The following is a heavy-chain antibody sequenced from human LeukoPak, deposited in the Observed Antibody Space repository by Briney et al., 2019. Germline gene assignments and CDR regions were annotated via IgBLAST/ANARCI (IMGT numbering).Heavy chain of an antibody. CDR2: ISGSGGST. CDR1: GFTFSTYA. V-gene: IGHV3-23*01. CDR3: AKDRGKASPGRYYFDY. J-gene: IGHJ4*02. D-gene: IGHD3-16*01. Sequence: GGSLRLSCAASGFTFSTYAMTWVRQAPGKGLVWVSAISGSGGSTYYADSVKGRFTISRDSSNNTLYLQLNSLRAEDTAVYYCAKDRGKASPGRYYFDYWGQGTLVTVSS.